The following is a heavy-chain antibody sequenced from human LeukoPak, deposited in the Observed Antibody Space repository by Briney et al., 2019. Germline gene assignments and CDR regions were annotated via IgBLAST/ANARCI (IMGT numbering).Heavy chain of an antibody. J-gene: IGHJ1*01. D-gene: IGHD6-19*01. CDR1: GYTFTSYD. CDR3: TRGGPVAGTHKYFQH. CDR2: MNPNNGNT. Sequence: GASVKVSCKASGYTFTSYDINWVRQATGQGLEWMGWMNPNNGNTDYAQKFQGRVTLTRNTSISTANMELSSLRSEDTAVYYCTRGGPVAGTHKYFQHWGQGTLVTVSS. V-gene: IGHV1-8*01.